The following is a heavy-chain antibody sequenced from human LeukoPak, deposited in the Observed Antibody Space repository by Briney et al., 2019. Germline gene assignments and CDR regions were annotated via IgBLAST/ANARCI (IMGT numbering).Heavy chain of an antibody. CDR1: GGSFSSYY. D-gene: IGHD3-10*01. J-gene: IGHJ5*02. CDR2: IYYSGST. Sequence: PSETLSLTCAVYGGSFSSYYWGWIRQPPGKGLEWIGSIYYSGSTYYNPSLKSRVTISVDTSKNQFSLKLSSVTAADTAVYYCARHYGSGSYYRTFWFDPWGQGTLVTVSS. CDR3: ARHYGSGSYYRTFWFDP. V-gene: IGHV4-39*01.